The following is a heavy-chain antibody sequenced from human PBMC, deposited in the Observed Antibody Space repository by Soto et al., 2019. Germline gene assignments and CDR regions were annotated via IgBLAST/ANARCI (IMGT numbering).Heavy chain of an antibody. J-gene: IGHJ4*02. V-gene: IGHV3-23*01. CDR1: GFTFSTYA. Sequence: GSLRLSCAASGFTFSTYAMSWVRQAPGKGLEWVSAISGSGGSTYYADSVKGRFTISRDKSKNTLFLQMNSLRAEDTAVYYCAKNWDNTLSSSSHWGQGTLVTVSS. D-gene: IGHD6-6*01. CDR2: ISGSGGST. CDR3: AKNWDNTLSSSSH.